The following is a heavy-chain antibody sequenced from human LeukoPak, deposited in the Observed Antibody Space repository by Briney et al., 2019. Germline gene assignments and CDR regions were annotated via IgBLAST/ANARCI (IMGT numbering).Heavy chain of an antibody. J-gene: IGHJ4*02. Sequence: ASVKVSCKASGYTFTSYAMHWVRQAPGQRFEWMGWINAGNGNTRYSQKFQGRFTITRDTSASTASMELSSLRSEDTAVYYCARGDDYKYFDCWGQGTLVTVSS. CDR2: INAGNGNT. D-gene: IGHD4/OR15-4a*01. CDR1: GYTFTSYA. CDR3: ARGDDYKYFDC. V-gene: IGHV1-3*01.